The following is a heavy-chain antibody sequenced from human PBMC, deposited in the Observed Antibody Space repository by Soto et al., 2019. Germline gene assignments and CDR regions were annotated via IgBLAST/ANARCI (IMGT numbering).Heavy chain of an antibody. CDR3: ARDSSYSSSWYVANWFAP. J-gene: IGHJ5*02. V-gene: IGHV1-18*01. D-gene: IGHD6-13*01. CDR2: ISAYNGNT. Sequence: VSVKLSCKASGYTFTSDGISWVRQAPRQGLEWMGWISAYNGNTNYAQKLQGRVTMTTDTSTSTAYMELRSLRSDDTAVYYCARDSSYSSSWYVANWFAPWGQGTLVTVSS. CDR1: GYTFTSDG.